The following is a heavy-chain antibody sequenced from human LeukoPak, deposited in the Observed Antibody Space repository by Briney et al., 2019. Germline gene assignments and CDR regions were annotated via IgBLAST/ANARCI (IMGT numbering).Heavy chain of an antibody. V-gene: IGHV3-23*01. Sequence: GGSLRLSCAASGFTFSSYAMNWVRQAPGKGLEWVSAISGGGESTYYADSVKGRFTISRDNSKNTLYLQMNSLRAEDTAVYYCARDLLEWYFDYWGQGTLVTVSS. CDR1: GFTFSSYA. J-gene: IGHJ4*02. CDR3: ARDLLEWYFDY. D-gene: IGHD3-3*01. CDR2: ISGGGEST.